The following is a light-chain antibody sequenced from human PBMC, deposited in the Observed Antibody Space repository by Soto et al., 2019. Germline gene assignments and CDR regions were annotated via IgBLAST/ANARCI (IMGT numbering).Light chain of an antibody. J-gene: IGKJ4*01. Sequence: EIVLTQSPATLSLSPGEGAALSCRASQSVSRYLAWYQQKPGQAHRLLIYGTSNRATGIPARFIGSGSGTAFTLTISSLEAEDFALYYCHHRSTLPLTFGGGTKVEIK. CDR3: HHRSTLPLT. CDR1: QSVSRY. V-gene: IGKV3-11*01. CDR2: GTS.